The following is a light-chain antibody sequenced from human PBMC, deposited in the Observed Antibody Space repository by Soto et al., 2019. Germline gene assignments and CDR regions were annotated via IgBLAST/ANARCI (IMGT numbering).Light chain of an antibody. CDR1: SSNIGAGYD. CDR2: RNT. V-gene: IGLV1-40*01. CDR3: QSCDSSLSGSGV. Sequence: QSALTQPASVSGAPGQRVTISCTGSSSNIGAGYDVHWYQQLPGTAPKLLIYRNTNRPSGVPDRFSGSKSGTSASLAITGLQAEDEADYYCQSCDSSLSGSGVFGTGTKV. J-gene: IGLJ1*01.